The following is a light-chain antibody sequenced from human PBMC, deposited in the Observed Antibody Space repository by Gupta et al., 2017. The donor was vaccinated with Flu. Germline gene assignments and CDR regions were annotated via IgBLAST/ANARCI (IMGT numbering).Light chain of an antibody. CDR2: QDS. J-gene: IGLJ3*02. V-gene: IGLV3-1*01. CDR1: KLGDKY. CDR3: QAWDSSTEV. Sequence: SPGKTASITCSGDKLGDKYACWYQQKPGQSPVLVIYQDSKRPAEIPERFSGSNSGNTATLTISGTQAMDEDDYYCQAWDSSTEVFGGGTKLTVL.